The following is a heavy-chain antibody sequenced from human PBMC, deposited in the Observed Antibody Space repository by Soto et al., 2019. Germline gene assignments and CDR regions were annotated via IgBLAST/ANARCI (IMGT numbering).Heavy chain of an antibody. CDR1: GGSFSGYY. V-gene: IGHV4-34*01. J-gene: IGHJ4*02. CDR2: INHSGST. CDR3: ARARGYSYGTIDY. Sequence: SETLSLTCAVYGGSFSGYYWSWIRQPPGKGLEWIGEINHSGSTNYNPSLKSRVTISVDTSKNQFSLKLSSVTAADTAVYYCARARGYSYGTIDYWGQGTLVTVS. D-gene: IGHD5-18*01.